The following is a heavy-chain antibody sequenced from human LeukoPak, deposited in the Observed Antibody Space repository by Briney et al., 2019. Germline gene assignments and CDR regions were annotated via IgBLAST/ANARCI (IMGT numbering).Heavy chain of an antibody. V-gene: IGHV1-18*01. J-gene: IGHJ4*02. CDR2: ISAYNGNT. Sequence: ASVKVSCKASGYTFTSYGISWVRQAPGQGLEWMGWISAYNGNTNYAQKLQGRVTMTTDTSTSTAYMELSSLRSEDTAVYYCARGRYSYGYISVCDSWGQGTLVTVSS. D-gene: IGHD5-18*01. CDR3: ARGRYSYGYISVCDS. CDR1: GYTFTSYG.